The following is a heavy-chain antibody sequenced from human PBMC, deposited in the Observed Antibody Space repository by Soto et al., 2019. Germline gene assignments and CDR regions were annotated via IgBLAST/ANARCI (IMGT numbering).Heavy chain of an antibody. D-gene: IGHD2-2*03. CDR3: AKVGIGMFSHKHHFDH. CDR2: ISGSGDSS. V-gene: IGHV3-23*01. Sequence: PGGSLRLSCTASGSTFSSFGMAWVRQAPGKGLEWVSAISGSGDSSYYADSVKGRFTISRDNPTNTLYLQMNNLRAEDTAVYYCAKVGIGMFSHKHHFDHWGQGTQVTVSS. CDR1: GSTFSSFG. J-gene: IGHJ4*02.